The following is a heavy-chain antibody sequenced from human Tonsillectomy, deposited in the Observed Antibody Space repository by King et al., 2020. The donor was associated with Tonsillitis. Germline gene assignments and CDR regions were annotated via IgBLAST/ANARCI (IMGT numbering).Heavy chain of an antibody. CDR3: ARRDGALDYYYYGMDV. CDR2: ISFDGSNK. J-gene: IGHJ6*02. CDR1: GFTFSSYA. D-gene: IGHD4-17*01. Sequence: HVQLVESGGGVVQPGRSLRLSCAASGFTFSSYAMHWVHQAPGKGLEWVAVISFDGSNKDYAASVKGRFTISRDNSKNTLSLQMNSLRTEDTAVYFCARRDGALDYYYYGMDVWGQGTTVTVSS. V-gene: IGHV3-30-3*01.